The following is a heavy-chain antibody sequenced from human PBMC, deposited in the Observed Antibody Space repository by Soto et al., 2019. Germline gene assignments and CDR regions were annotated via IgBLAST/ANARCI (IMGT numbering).Heavy chain of an antibody. V-gene: IGHV3-9*01. CDR1: GFTFDDYA. CDR3: AKSAGTSYYYYYMDV. Sequence: DVQLVESGGGLVQPGRSLRLSCAASGFTFDDYAMHWVRQAPGKGLEWVSGISWNSGSIGYADSVKGRFTISRDNAKNSLYLQMNSLRAEDTALYYCAKSAGTSYYYYYMDVWGKGTTVTVSS. J-gene: IGHJ6*03. D-gene: IGHD6-13*01. CDR2: ISWNSGSI.